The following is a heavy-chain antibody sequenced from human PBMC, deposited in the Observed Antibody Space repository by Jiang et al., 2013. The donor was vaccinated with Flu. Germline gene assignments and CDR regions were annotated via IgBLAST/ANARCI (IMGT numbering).Heavy chain of an antibody. Sequence: GAEVKKPGESLRISCKGSGYSFISYWIGWVRQKPGKGLEWMGIINPGDSDSRYSPSFQGHVTISADKSISTAYLQWSSLKASDTAMYYCARGYCSGGSCYQEFDYWGQGTLVTVSS. D-gene: IGHD2-15*01. CDR1: GYSFISYW. CDR3: ARGYCSGGSCYQEFDY. V-gene: IGHV5-51*01. CDR2: INPGDSDS. J-gene: IGHJ4*02.